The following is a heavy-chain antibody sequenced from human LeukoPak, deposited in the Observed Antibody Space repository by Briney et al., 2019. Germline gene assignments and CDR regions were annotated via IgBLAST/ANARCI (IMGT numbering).Heavy chain of an antibody. D-gene: IGHD3-10*01. Sequence: SETLSLTCAVSVYSISNGQYWGWIRQPPGKGLGWIGSIFHSGDTYYNPSFKSRHTISVDTSKNQIFLNLSSVTAADTAVYYCARGSGGWFEPWGQGTLVTF. J-gene: IGHJ5*02. CDR2: IFHSGDT. CDR3: ARGSGGWFEP. V-gene: IGHV4-38-2*01. CDR1: VYSISNGQY.